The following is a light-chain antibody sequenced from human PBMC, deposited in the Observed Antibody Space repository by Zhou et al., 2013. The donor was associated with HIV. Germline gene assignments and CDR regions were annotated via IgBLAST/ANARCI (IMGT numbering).Light chain of an antibody. J-gene: IGKJ2*04. CDR1: QDIGRY. CDR2: SAS. V-gene: IGKV1-9*01. CDR3: QQYSSYFCS. Sequence: DIQLTQSPSFLSSSVGDRVSMTCRASQDIGRYLAWYQQQPGKVPSLLIYSASTLQSGVPSRFSASGSGTEFTLTISCLQSEDLATYSCQQYSSYFCSFGQGTKVEF.